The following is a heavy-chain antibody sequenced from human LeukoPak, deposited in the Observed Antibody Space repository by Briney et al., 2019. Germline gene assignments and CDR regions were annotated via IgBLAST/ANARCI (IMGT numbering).Heavy chain of an antibody. J-gene: IGHJ4*02. CDR3: ARDRVGRVYYFDY. D-gene: IGHD1-26*01. Sequence: GGSLRLSCAASGFTFSSYWMSWVRQAPGKGLEWVANIKQDGSEKYYVDSVKGRFTISRDNAKNSLYLQMHSLRAEDTAVYYCARDRVGRVYYFDYWGQGTLVTVSS. CDR2: IKQDGSEK. V-gene: IGHV3-7*01. CDR1: GFTFSSYW.